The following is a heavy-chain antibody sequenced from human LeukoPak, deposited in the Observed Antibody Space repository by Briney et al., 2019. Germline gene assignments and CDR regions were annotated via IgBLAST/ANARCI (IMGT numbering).Heavy chain of an antibody. CDR3: ARAYYDFWSGLPVDY. D-gene: IGHD3-3*01. CDR1: GYTFTGYY. CDR2: INPNSGGT. V-gene: IGHV1-2*02. J-gene: IGHJ4*02. Sequence: ASVKVSCKASGYTFTGYYMHWVRQAPGQGLGWMGWINPNSGGTNYAQKFQGRVTMTRDTSISTAYMELSRLKSDDTAVYYCARAYYDFWSGLPVDYWGQGTLVTVSS.